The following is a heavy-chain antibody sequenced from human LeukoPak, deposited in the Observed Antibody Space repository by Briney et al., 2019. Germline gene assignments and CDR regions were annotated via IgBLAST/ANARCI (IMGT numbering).Heavy chain of an antibody. J-gene: IGHJ3*02. Sequence: SETLSLTCIVSDASFSSHYWTWIRQPPGKGLEWIGYISYTGSTNYNPSLRSRVTISVDTSKNQFSLKLSSVTAADTAVYYCARDPTTVTKGFDIWGQGTMVTVSS. D-gene: IGHD4-17*01. CDR3: ARDPTTVTKGFDI. CDR1: DASFSSHY. CDR2: ISYTGST. V-gene: IGHV4-59*11.